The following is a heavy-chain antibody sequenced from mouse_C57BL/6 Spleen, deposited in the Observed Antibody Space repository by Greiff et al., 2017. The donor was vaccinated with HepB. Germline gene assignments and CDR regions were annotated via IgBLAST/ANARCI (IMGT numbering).Heavy chain of an antibody. Sequence: QVHVKQSGAELVRPGTSVKVSCKASGYAFTNYLIEWVKQRPGQGLEWIGVINPGSGGTNYNEKFKGKATLTADKSSSTAYMQLSSLTSEDSAVYFCAKDYDYDGGFDYWGQGTTLTVSS. J-gene: IGHJ2*01. V-gene: IGHV1-54*01. CDR3: AKDYDYDGGFDY. D-gene: IGHD2-4*01. CDR1: GYAFTNYL. CDR2: INPGSGGT.